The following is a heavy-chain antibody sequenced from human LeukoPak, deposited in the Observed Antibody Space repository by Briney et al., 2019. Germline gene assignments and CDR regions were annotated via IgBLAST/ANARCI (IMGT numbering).Heavy chain of an antibody. V-gene: IGHV3-11*01. J-gene: IGHJ4*02. CDR3: ARSLRKQPADFDY. CDR2: ISSSGSTI. CDR1: GFTFSDYY. Sequence: GGSLRLSCAASGFTFSDYYMSWSRQAPGKGLERVSYISSSGSTIYYADSVKGRFTISRDNAKNSLYLQMNSLRAEDTAVYYCARSLRKQPADFDYWGQGTLVTVSS. D-gene: IGHD6-13*01.